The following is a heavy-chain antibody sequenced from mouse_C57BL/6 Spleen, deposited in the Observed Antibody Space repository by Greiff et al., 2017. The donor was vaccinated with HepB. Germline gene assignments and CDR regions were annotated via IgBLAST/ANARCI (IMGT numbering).Heavy chain of an antibody. CDR2: IYPGDGDT. Sequence: VQLQQSGAELVKPGASVKISCRASGYAFSSYWMNWVKQRPGKGLEWIGQIYPGDGDTNYNGKFKGKATLTADKSSSTAYMQLSSLTSEDSAVYFCARSHCSNHPFAYWGQGTLVTVSA. CDR3: ARSHCSNHPFAY. CDR1: GYAFSSYW. D-gene: IGHD2-5*01. J-gene: IGHJ3*01. V-gene: IGHV1-80*01.